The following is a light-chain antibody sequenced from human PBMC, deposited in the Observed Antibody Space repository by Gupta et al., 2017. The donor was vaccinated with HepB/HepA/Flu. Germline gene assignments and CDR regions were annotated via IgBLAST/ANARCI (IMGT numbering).Light chain of an antibody. CDR1: ISNIGSNT. V-gene: IGLV1-44*01. J-gene: IGLJ3*02. CDR3: AGWDDSMKGWV. Sequence: QSLSTQPSSASGAPGKRVTISCSGSISNIGSNTLNWYQQLPGTVPTPLICSNDERPSGVPDRFSGSRSGTSASLAISGLRSGDEAEYYCAGWDDSMKGWVFGGGTKLTVL. CDR2: SND.